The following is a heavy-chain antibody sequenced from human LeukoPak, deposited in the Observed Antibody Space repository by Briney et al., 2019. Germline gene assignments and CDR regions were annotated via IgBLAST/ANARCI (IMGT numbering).Heavy chain of an antibody. J-gene: IGHJ4*02. D-gene: IGHD6-6*01. CDR2: ISAYNGDT. CDR1: GGTFSSYA. V-gene: IGHV1-18*01. Sequence: ASVTVSCKASGGTFSSYAINWVRQAPGQGLEWMGWISAYNGDTNYAQKLQGRVTMTTDSSTSTAYMDLRSLRSDDTAVYYCARDRGEYSTTWYYFDSWGQGTLVTVSS. CDR3: ARDRGEYSTTWYYFDS.